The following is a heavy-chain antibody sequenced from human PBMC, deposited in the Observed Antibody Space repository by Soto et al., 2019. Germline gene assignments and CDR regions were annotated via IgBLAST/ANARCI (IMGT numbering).Heavy chain of an antibody. D-gene: IGHD2-15*01. CDR3: ASGCATPGCYFGLDRV. CDR2: ITPIFASP. J-gene: IGHJ4*02. Sequence: QVQLVQSGAEVKRPGSSVRVSCRASGGTLSNTGINWVRQAPGQGLEWVGGITPIFASPSYAQNFQDRVTIIADEYTNTVYMDLLSLRSEDTAVYFCASGCATPGCYFGLDRVWGQGTLVTVAS. V-gene: IGHV1-69*01. CDR1: GGTLSNTG.